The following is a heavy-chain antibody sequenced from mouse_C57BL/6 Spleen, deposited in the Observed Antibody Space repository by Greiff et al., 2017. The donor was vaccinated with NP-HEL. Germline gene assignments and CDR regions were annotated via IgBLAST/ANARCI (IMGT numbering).Heavy chain of an antibody. D-gene: IGHD1-1*01. J-gene: IGHJ4*01. CDR2: IYPGDGDT. CDR1: GYAFSSYW. Sequence: QVQLKESGAELVKPGASVKISCKASGYAFSSYWMNWVKQRPGKGLEWIGQIYPGDGDTNYNGKFKGKATLTADKSSSTAYMQLSSLTSEDSAVYFCARPGRDAMDYWGQGTSVTVSS. CDR3: ARPGRDAMDY. V-gene: IGHV1-80*01.